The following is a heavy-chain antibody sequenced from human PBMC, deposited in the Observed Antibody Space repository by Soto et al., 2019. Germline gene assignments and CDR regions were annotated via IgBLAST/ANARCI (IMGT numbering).Heavy chain of an antibody. J-gene: IGHJ4*02. Sequence: GGSMRLSCAASGFTFSSYAMSWVRQAPGKGLERVSAISGSGGSTYYADSVKGRFTISRDNSKNTLYLQMNSLRAEDTAVYYCATYLYDYIWGSYRFVIDYWGQGTLVTVSS. D-gene: IGHD3-16*02. V-gene: IGHV3-23*01. CDR3: ATYLYDYIWGSYRFVIDY. CDR2: ISGSGGST. CDR1: GFTFSSYA.